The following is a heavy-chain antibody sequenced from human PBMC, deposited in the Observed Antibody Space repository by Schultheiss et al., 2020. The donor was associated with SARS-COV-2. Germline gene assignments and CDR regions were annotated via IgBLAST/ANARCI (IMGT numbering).Heavy chain of an antibody. Sequence: SETLSLTCTVSGGSISSYYWSWIRQPPGKGLEWIGYIYYSGSTYYNPSLKSRVTISVDTSKNQFSLKLSSVTAADTAVYYCARKDGGQILNWGQGTLVTVSS. J-gene: IGHJ4*02. CDR1: GGSISSYY. D-gene: IGHD4-23*01. CDR2: IYYSGST. V-gene: IGHV4-59*01. CDR3: ARKDGGQILN.